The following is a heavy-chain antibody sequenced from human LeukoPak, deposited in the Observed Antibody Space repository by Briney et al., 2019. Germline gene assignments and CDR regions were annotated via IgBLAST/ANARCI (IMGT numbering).Heavy chain of an antibody. CDR2: INPNSGGT. Sequence: ASVKVSCKASGYTFTGYYIHWMRQAPVQGLEWMGWINPNSGGTNYAQKFQGRVTMTRDTSTSTAYMELSRLRSDDTAVYYCARGVGVRGAWSFEARPLDCWGQGTLVTVSS. J-gene: IGHJ4*02. V-gene: IGHV1-2*02. CDR3: ARGVGVRGAWSFEARPLDC. D-gene: IGHD3-10*01. CDR1: GYTFTGYY.